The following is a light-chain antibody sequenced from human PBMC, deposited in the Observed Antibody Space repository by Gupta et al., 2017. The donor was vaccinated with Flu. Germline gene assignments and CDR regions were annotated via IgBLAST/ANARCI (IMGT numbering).Light chain of an antibody. J-gene: IGLJ3*02. Sequence: SRELTQPPSLSVSPGQTASLTCSGDRLGEKFATWYQQKPGQSPVIVIYEDNKRPSGIPERFSGSNSGNTASLTISGAQAMDEADYYCQAWDSTVNWVFGGGTKLTV. V-gene: IGLV3-1*01. CDR1: RLGEKF. CDR3: QAWDSTVNWV. CDR2: EDN.